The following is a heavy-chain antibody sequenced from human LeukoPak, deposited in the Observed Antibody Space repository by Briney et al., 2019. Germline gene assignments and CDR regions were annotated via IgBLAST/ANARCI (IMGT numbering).Heavy chain of an antibody. CDR2: ISYDGSNK. V-gene: IGHV3-30-3*01. CDR1: GFTLSSYA. D-gene: IGHD2-15*01. J-gene: IGHJ6*03. CDR3: ARVAAPLLDYYYMDV. Sequence: GSLRLSCAASGFTLSSYAMHWVRQTPGKGLEWVAVISYDGSNKYYADSVKGRFTISRDNSKNTLYLQMNSLRAEDTAVYYCARVAAPLLDYYYMDVWGKGTTVTVSS.